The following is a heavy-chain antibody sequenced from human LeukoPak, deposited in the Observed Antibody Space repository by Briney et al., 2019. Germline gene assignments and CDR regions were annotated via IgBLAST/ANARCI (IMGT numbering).Heavy chain of an antibody. Sequence: SETLSLTCTVSGGSISTYYWSWIRQPAGKGLEWIGRIYSSGSTNYNPSLKSRVTMSVDTSKNQFSLKLSSVTAADTAVYYCARDRRGSSSLGYYYYMDVWGKGTTVTVSS. J-gene: IGHJ6*03. CDR1: GGSISTYY. D-gene: IGHD6-6*01. CDR2: IYSSGST. CDR3: ARDRRGSSSLGYYYYMDV. V-gene: IGHV4-4*07.